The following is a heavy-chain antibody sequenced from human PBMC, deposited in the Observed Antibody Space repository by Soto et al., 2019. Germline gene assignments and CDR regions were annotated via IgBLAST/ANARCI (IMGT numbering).Heavy chain of an antibody. Sequence: QVQLVESGGGVVQPGRSLRLSCAASGFTFSSYGMHWVRQAPGKGLEWVAVIWYDGSNKYYADSVKGRFTISRDNSKNTLYLQMNSLRAEDTAVYYCARDPYSGSYLPHPCNYWGQGTLVTVSS. D-gene: IGHD1-26*01. CDR2: IWYDGSNK. J-gene: IGHJ4*02. V-gene: IGHV3-33*01. CDR1: GFTFSSYG. CDR3: ARDPYSGSYLPHPCNY.